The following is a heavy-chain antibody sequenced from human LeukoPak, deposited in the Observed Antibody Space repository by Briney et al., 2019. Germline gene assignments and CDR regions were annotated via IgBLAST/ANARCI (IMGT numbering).Heavy chain of an antibody. CDR1: GFTFSIYA. D-gene: IGHD3-22*01. J-gene: IGHJ4*02. CDR3: ARDRPNYYGSDGHYYRRDGDY. CDR2: ITSRGEST. Sequence: GGYLRLSCAASGFTFSIYAMSWVRQAPGKGLQWVSSITSRGESTWYVDSVKGRFTITRDNSENTLYLQMHSLRAEDTAVYYCARDRPNYYGSDGHYYRRDGDYWGRGTLVSVSS. V-gene: IGHV3-23*01.